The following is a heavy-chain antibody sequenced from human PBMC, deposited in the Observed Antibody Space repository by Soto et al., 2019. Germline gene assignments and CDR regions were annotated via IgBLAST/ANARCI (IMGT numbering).Heavy chain of an antibody. CDR3: ARVSVFTAVAGYFDY. CDR1: GFTFSSYG. Sequence: GGSLRLSCAASGFTFSSYGMHWVRQAPGKGLEWVAVIWYDGSNKYYADSVKGRFTISRDNSKNTLYLQMNSLRAEDTAVYYCARVSVFTAVAGYFDYWGQGTLVTVSS. J-gene: IGHJ4*02. CDR2: IWYDGSNK. D-gene: IGHD6-19*01. V-gene: IGHV3-33*01.